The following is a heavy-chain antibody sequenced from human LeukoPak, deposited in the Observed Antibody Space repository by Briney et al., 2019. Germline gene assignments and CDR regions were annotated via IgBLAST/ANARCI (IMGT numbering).Heavy chain of an antibody. CDR1: VFTFSSYA. J-gene: IGHJ5*02. Sequence: GGSLRLSCSASVFTFSSYAMHWVRQAPGKGLEYVSAISSNGGSTYYADSVKGRFTISRDNSKNTLYLQMSSLRAEDTAVYYYVKDLGELAAAGRDPWGQGTLVTVSS. CDR3: VKDLGELAAAGRDP. D-gene: IGHD6-13*01. CDR2: ISSNGGST. V-gene: IGHV3-64D*06.